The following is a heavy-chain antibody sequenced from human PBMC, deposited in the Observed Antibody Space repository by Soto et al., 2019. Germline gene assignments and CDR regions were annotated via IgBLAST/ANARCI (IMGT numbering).Heavy chain of an antibody. V-gene: IGHV3-30*03. CDR3: ARISRYCSGGDCHA. D-gene: IGHD2-15*01. J-gene: IGHJ5*02. Sequence: GGSLRLSCAASGVSFNSYDMHWVRQAPGKGPEWVAIISYEGSNTYSSDSVRGRFTIARDKSKDTLYLQMHSLRSEDMAIYYCARISRYCSGGDCHAWGQGTQVTVSS. CDR1: GVSFNSYD. CDR2: ISYEGSNT.